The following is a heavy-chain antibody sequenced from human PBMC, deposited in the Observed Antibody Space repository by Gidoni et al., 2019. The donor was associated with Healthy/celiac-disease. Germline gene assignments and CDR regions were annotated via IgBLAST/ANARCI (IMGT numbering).Heavy chain of an antibody. CDR2: ISWNSGSI. CDR3: AKDVGAVAGTIDY. V-gene: IGHV3-9*01. CDR1: GFTFDDYA. J-gene: IGHJ4*02. D-gene: IGHD6-19*01. Sequence: EVQLVESGGGLVQPGRSLRLSCAASGFTFDDYAMHWVRQAPGKGLEWVSGISWNSGSIGYADSVKGRFTISRDNAKNSLYLQMNSLRAEDTALYYCAKDVGAVAGTIDYWGQGTLVTVSS.